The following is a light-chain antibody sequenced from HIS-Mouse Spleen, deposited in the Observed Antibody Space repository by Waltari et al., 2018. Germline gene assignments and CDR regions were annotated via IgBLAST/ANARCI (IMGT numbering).Light chain of an antibody. V-gene: IGLV3-10*01. Sequence: SYELTQPPSVSVSPGQTARITCSGDALPKKYAYWYQQKSGQAPVLVIYEDSKRPSGIPGRFCGSSTGTMATLTISGAQVEYEADYYCYSTDSSGNHRVFGGGTKLTVL. CDR1: ALPKKY. CDR2: EDS. CDR3: YSTDSSGNHRV. J-gene: IGLJ2*01.